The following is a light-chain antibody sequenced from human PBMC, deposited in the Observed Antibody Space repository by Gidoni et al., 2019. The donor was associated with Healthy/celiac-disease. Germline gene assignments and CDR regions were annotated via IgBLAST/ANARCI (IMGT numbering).Light chain of an antibody. Sequence: DIVLTQSPLSLPVTPGEPASISCRSSQSLLHSNGYNYLDWYLQKPGQSPQLLIYLGSNRASGVPDRFSGSGSGTDFTLKISRVEAEDVGVYYCMQALQTPPAFGTGTKVDIK. J-gene: IGKJ3*01. CDR2: LGS. CDR1: QSLLHSNGYNY. CDR3: MQALQTPPA. V-gene: IGKV2-28*01.